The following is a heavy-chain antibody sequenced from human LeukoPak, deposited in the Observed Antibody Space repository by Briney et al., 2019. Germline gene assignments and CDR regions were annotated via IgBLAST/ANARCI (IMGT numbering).Heavy chain of an antibody. CDR3: ATGITGTTRWFDP. V-gene: IGHV4-34*01. J-gene: IGHJ5*02. CDR1: GGSFSGYY. D-gene: IGHD1-7*01. Sequence: KPSETLSLTCAVYGGSFSGYYWSWIRQPPGKGLEWIGEINHSGSTNYNPSLKSRVTISVDTSKNQFSPKLSSVTAADTAVYYCATGITGTTRWFDPWGQGTLVTVSS. CDR2: INHSGST.